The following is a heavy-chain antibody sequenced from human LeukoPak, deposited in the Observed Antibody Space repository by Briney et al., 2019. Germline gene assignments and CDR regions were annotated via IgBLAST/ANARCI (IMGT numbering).Heavy chain of an antibody. J-gene: IGHJ4*02. CDR2: IWYDGSNK. V-gene: IGHV3-33*01. Sequence: GGSLRLSRAASGFTFSSYGMHWVRQAPGKGLEWVAVIWYDGSNKYYADSVKGRFTISRDNSKNTLYLQMNSLRAEDTAVYYCATQKKSPDYWGQGTLVTVSS. CDR3: ATQKKSPDY. CDR1: GFTFSSYG.